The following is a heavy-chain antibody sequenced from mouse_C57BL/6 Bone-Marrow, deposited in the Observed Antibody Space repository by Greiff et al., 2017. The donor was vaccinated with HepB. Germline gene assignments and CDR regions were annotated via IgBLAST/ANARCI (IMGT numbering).Heavy chain of an antibody. D-gene: IGHD2-12*01. CDR3: ARRKAYYSRDAMDY. J-gene: IGHJ4*01. V-gene: IGHV1-59*01. CDR2: IDPSDSYT. Sequence: QVQLQQPGAELVRPGTSVKLSCKASGYTFTSYWMHWVKQRPGQGLEWIGVIDPSDSYTNYNQKFKGKATLTVDTSSSTAYMQLSSLTSEDSAVYYCARRKAYYSRDAMDYWGQGTSVTVSS. CDR1: GYTFTSYW.